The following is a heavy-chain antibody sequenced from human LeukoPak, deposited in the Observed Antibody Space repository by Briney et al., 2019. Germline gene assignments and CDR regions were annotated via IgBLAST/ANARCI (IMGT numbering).Heavy chain of an antibody. J-gene: IGHJ5*02. D-gene: IGHD2-15*01. V-gene: IGHV4-4*07. Sequence: SETLSLTCTVPGGSLTIYYWSWIRQPAGKGLEWIGRIYTSGSTNYNPSLKSRVTMSVDTSKNQFSLKLNSVTAADTAVYYCARDSCSGGSCYMYNWFDPWGQGTLVTVSS. CDR2: IYTSGST. CDR3: ARDSCSGGSCYMYNWFDP. CDR1: GGSLTIYY.